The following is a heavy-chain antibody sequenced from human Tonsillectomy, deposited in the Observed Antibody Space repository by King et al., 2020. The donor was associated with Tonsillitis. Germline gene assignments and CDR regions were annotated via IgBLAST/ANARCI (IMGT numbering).Heavy chain of an antibody. D-gene: IGHD3-9*01. CDR1: GFTFSHHG. Sequence: VQLVESGGGLVQPGGSLRLYCAASGFTFSHHGMTWVRQAPLKGLDWVSAISGSGGITYYAGSVKGRFTISRDNSKNTLYLQMISLRAEDTAVYYCAKYRQSTAYYLDDAFDIWGHGTMVTVSS. J-gene: IGHJ3*02. CDR2: ISGSGGIT. CDR3: AKYRQSTAYYLDDAFDI. V-gene: IGHV3-23*04.